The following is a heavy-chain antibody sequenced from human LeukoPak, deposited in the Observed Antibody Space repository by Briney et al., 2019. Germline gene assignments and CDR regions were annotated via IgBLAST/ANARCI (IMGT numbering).Heavy chain of an antibody. CDR1: GGTFSSYA. CDR3: ARSSRKYNWFDP. CDR2: IIPIFGTA. V-gene: IGHV1-69*01. Sequence: SVKVSCKASGGTFSSYAISWVRQAPGQGLEWMGGIIPIFGTANYAQKFQGRVTITADESTSTAYMELSSLRSEDTAVYYCARSSRKYNWFDPWGQGTPVTVSS. J-gene: IGHJ5*02. D-gene: IGHD1-14*01.